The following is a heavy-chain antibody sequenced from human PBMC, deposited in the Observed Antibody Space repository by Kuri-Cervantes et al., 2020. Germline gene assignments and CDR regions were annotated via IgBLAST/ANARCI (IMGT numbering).Heavy chain of an antibody. V-gene: IGHV4-61*01. CDR3: ARNRRAILQSYYYYYMDV. D-gene: IGHD3-3*01. J-gene: IGHJ6*03. Sequence: SETLSLTCTVSGGSVSSGSYYWSWIRQPPGKGLEWIGYIYYSGSTNYNPSLKSRVTISVDTSKNQFSLTLSSVTAADTAVYYCARNRRAILQSYYYYYMDVWGRGTTVTVSS. CDR1: GGSVSSGSYY. CDR2: IYYSGST.